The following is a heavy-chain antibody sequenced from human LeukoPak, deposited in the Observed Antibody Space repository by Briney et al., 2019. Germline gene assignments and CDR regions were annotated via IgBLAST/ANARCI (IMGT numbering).Heavy chain of an antibody. CDR2: VSYDGTT. Sequence: SETLSLTCSVSGDSVTSYYYSWIRQPPGKGLEWIGHVSYDGTTNYTPSLRSRVTISVDTSKNQFSLKLSSVTAADTAVYYCARHSIVGATRDYWGQGTLVTVSS. D-gene: IGHD1-26*01. V-gene: IGHV4-59*08. CDR1: GDSVTSYY. J-gene: IGHJ4*02. CDR3: ARHSIVGATRDY.